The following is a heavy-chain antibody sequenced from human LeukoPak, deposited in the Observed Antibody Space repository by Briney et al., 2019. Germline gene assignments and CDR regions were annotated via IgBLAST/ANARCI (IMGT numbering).Heavy chain of an antibody. V-gene: IGHV6-1*01. CDR1: GDSVSSNSAA. CDR2: TYYRSKWYN. CDR3: ARSLGYCSGGSCYPHDNFGY. D-gene: IGHD2-15*01. J-gene: IGHJ4*02. Sequence: SQTLSLTCAISGDSVSSNSAAWNWIRQSPSRGLEWLGRTYYRSKWYNDYAVSVKSRITINPDTSKNQFSLQLNSVTPEDTAVYYCARSLGYCSGGSCYPHDNFGYWGQGTLVTVSS.